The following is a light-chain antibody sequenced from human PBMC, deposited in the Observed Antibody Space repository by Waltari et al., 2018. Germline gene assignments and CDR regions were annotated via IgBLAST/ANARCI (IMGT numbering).Light chain of an antibody. CDR2: WAS. V-gene: IGKV4-1*01. Sequence: DIVMTQSPDSLAVSLGERATINCKSSQSVLYSSNNKNYLAWYQQKPGPPPKLLIYWASTRESGVPDRFSGSGSGTDFTLTISSLQAEDVAVYYCQQYYSTPLTFGGGTKVEIK. CDR3: QQYYSTPLT. J-gene: IGKJ4*01. CDR1: QSVLYSSNNKNY.